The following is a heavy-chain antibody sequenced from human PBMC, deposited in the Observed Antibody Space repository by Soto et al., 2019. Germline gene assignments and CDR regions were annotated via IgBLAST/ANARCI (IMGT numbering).Heavy chain of an antibody. Sequence: LRLSCAASGFTVSSNYMSWVRQAPGKGLEWVSVIYSGGSTYYADSVKGRFTISRDNSKNTLYLQMNSLRAEDTAVYYCASEVTGTTGYYYYYGMDVWGQGTTVTVSS. J-gene: IGHJ6*02. CDR3: ASEVTGTTGYYYYYGMDV. CDR1: GFTVSSNY. CDR2: IYSGGST. D-gene: IGHD1-7*01. V-gene: IGHV3-53*01.